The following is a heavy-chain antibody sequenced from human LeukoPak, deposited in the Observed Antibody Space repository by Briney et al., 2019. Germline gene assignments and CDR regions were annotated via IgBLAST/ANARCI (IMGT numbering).Heavy chain of an antibody. CDR1: GFTFSSYD. D-gene: IGHD6-19*01. Sequence: GRSLRLSCAASGFTFSSYDMHWVRQAPGKGLEWVAVISYDGSNKYYADSVKGRVTISRDNSKNTLYLQMNSLRAEDTAMYYCVKDRHYSSSIMGIWGQGTLVTVSS. CDR3: VKDRHYSSSIMGI. V-gene: IGHV3-30*18. J-gene: IGHJ4*02. CDR2: ISYDGSNK.